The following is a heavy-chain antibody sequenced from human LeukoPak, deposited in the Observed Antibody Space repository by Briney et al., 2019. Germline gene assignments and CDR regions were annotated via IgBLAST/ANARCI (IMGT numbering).Heavy chain of an antibody. CDR1: GGSISSSSYY. V-gene: IGHV4-39*01. D-gene: IGHD5-18*01. CDR3: ARLRGYSYGYIDY. J-gene: IGHJ4*02. Sequence: PSETLSLTCTVSGGSISSSSYYWGWIRQPPGKGLEWIGSIYYSGSTYYNPSLKSRVTISVDTSKNQFPLKLSSVTAADTAVYYCARLRGYSYGYIDYRGQGTLVTVSS. CDR2: IYYSGST.